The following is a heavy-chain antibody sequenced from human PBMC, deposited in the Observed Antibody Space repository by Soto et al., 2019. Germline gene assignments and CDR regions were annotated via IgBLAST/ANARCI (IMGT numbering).Heavy chain of an antibody. CDR3: ARELISSSMGDFDI. J-gene: IGHJ3*02. D-gene: IGHD1-7*01. Sequence: GGSLRLSCAGSGFRFGDYAMHWVRQPPGKGLEWVSGISWNSINRGYADSVKGRFTISRDNAKNSLYLQMNNLRPGDTGLYYCARELISSSMGDFDIWGQGTLVTVSS. CDR1: GFRFGDYA. V-gene: IGHV3-9*01. CDR2: ISWNSINR.